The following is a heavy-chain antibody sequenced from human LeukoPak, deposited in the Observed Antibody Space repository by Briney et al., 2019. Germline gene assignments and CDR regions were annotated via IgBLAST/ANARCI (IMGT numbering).Heavy chain of an antibody. CDR2: LNTNNNGT. V-gene: IGHV1-2*02. CDR3: ARSGLANYDYVWGSYDH. Sequence: ASVKVSCKASGYTFTGYYMHWVRQAPGQGLEWMGWLNTNNNGTNYAQKFQGRVTMTRDTSISTAYMELSRLRSDDTAVYYCARSGLANYDYVWGSYDHWGQGTLVTVSS. CDR1: GYTFTGYY. D-gene: IGHD3-16*01. J-gene: IGHJ4*02.